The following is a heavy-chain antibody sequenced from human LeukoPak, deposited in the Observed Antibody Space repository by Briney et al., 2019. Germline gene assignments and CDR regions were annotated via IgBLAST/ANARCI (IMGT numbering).Heavy chain of an antibody. V-gene: IGHV4-34*01. Sequence: SETLSLTCAVYGGSFSGYYWSWIRQPPGKGLEWIGEINHSGITNYNPSLKSRVTISVDTSKNQFSLKLSSVTAADTAVYYCARGLRLRNWGQGTLVTVSS. J-gene: IGHJ4*02. CDR2: INHSGIT. CDR1: GGSFSGYY. CDR3: ARGLRLRN. D-gene: IGHD5-12*01.